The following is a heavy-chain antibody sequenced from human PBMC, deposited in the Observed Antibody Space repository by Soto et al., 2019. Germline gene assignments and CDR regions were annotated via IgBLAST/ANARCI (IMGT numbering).Heavy chain of an antibody. CDR1: GGSISSSNW. CDR2: IYHSGST. D-gene: IGHD2-21*01. V-gene: IGHV4-4*02. CDR3: ANRAIGIFDY. Sequence: SETLSLTCAVSGGSISSSNWWSWVRQPPGKGLEWIGEIYHSGSTNYNPSLKIRFTISVDKSKNQFSLKLSSVTAADTAVYYCANRAIGIFDYWGQGTLVTGSS. J-gene: IGHJ4*02.